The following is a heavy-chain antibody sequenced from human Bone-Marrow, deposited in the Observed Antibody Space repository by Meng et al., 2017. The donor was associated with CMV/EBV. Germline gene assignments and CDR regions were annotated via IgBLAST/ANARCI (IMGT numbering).Heavy chain of an antibody. V-gene: IGHV4-31*03. CDR1: GGSISSGGYY. CDR3: ARSQSPYDFWSGYYIPGGYYYYYGMDV. Sequence: SETLSLTCTVSGGSISSGGYYWSWIRQHPGKGLEWIGYIYYSGSTYYNPSLKSRVTISVDTSKNQFSLKLSSVTAADTAVYYCARSQSPYDFWSGYYIPGGYYYYYGMDVWGQGTTVTVSS. D-gene: IGHD3-3*01. CDR2: IYYSGST. J-gene: IGHJ6*02.